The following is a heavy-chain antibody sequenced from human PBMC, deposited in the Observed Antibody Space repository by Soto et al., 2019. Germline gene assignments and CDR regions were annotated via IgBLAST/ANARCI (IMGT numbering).Heavy chain of an antibody. CDR2: IRQDGSEK. D-gene: IGHD2-2*01. J-gene: IGHJ4*02. CDR1: GFTVSGNC. V-gene: IGHV3-7*04. Sequence: LLLSYVGSGFTVSGNCMTCVRQAPVKGLEWVGNIRQDGSEKNYVDSVKGRFTISRDNAKNSLYLQMNSLRAEDTAVYYCAREIVVARGASYFDYWGPGTLVTVSS. CDR3: AREIVVARGASYFDY.